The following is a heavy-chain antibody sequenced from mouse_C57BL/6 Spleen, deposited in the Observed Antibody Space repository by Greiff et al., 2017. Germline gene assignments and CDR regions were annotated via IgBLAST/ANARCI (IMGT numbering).Heavy chain of an antibody. V-gene: IGHV3-1*01. Sequence: EVKLVESGPGMVKPSPSLSLTCTVTGYSITSGYDWHWIRHFPGNKLEWMGYISYSGSTNYNPYLKSRIAITHDTSKNHFFLKLKSVTTEDKATYYCAREGGYYAMEYWGKGTSVTVSS. CDR2: ISYSGST. CDR3: AREGGYYAMEY. CDR1: GYSITSGYD. J-gene: IGHJ4*01.